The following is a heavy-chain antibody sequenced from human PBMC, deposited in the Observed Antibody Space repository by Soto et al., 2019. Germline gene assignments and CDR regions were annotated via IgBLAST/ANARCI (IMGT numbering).Heavy chain of an antibody. CDR1: GFTFSSYA. CDR3: AKVRGYSSSFDY. D-gene: IGHD6-6*01. CDR2: ISGSGGST. Sequence: PGGSLRLSCAASGFTFSSYAMSWVRQAPGKGLEWVSAISGSGGSTYYADSVKGRFTISRDNSKNTLYPQMNSLRAEDTAVYYCAKVRGYSSSFDYWGQGTLVTVSS. V-gene: IGHV3-23*01. J-gene: IGHJ4*02.